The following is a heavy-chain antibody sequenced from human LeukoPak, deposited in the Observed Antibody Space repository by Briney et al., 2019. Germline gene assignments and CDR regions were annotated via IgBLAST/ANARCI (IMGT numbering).Heavy chain of an antibody. V-gene: IGHV4-59*08. CDR2: SYDRGNT. D-gene: IGHD1-20*01. CDR1: GGSISSYY. Sequence: SETLSLTCIVSGGSISSYYWSWIRQPPGKGLEWIGYSYDRGNTNYNPSLKSRVTISVDTSKSQVSLNLRSVTAADTAVYYCARNNWSIDYGIDVWAKGPRSSSP. J-gene: IGHJ6*02. CDR3: ARNNWSIDYGIDV.